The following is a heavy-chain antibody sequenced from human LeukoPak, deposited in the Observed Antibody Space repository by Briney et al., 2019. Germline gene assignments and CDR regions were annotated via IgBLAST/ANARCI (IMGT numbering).Heavy chain of an antibody. CDR2: IYYSGST. CDR1: GGSISRYY. D-gene: IGHD6-19*01. Sequence: PETLSLTCTVSGGSISRYYWSWIRQPPGKGLEWIGYIYYSGSTNYNPSLKSRVTISVDTSKNQFSLKLSSVTAADTAVYYCARDGGQWLASYYFDYWGQGTLVTVSS. J-gene: IGHJ4*02. V-gene: IGHV4-59*01. CDR3: ARDGGQWLASYYFDY.